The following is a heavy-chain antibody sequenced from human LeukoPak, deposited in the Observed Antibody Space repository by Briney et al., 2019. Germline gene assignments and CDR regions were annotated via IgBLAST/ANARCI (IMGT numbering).Heavy chain of an antibody. CDR2: ISPNSGGT. CDR3: ARRSQWLAYHFDY. D-gene: IGHD6-19*01. CDR1: GNTFTGYY. J-gene: IGHJ4*02. V-gene: IGHV1-2*02. Sequence: ASVKVSCKASGNTFTGYYMHWVRQAPGQGLEWMGWISPNSGGTNYAQKFQGRVTMTRDTSISTAYMELSRLRSDDTAVYYCARRSQWLAYHFDYWGQGTLVTVSS.